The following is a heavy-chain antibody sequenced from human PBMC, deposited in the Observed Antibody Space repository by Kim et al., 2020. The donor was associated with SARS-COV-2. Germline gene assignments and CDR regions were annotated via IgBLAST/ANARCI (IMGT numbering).Heavy chain of an antibody. Sequence: ASVKVSCKTSGHIFTRDSIHWVRQAPGQGLEWMGGIDCGNGNTIYSQKFQGRVTFTTDTSASTAYMELSFLRSGDSAVYYCLGGFYFDYWGQGTLVTVSS. D-gene: IGHD3-16*01. V-gene: IGHV1-3*01. J-gene: IGHJ4*02. CDR3: LGGFYFDY. CDR1: GHIFTRDS. CDR2: IDCGNGNT.